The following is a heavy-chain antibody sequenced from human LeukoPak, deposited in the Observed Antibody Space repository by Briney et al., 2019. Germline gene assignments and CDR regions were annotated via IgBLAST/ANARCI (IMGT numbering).Heavy chain of an antibody. CDR1: GFTFSSFW. J-gene: IGHJ4*02. CDR2: IKQDGSEK. CDR3: ARDLNYFDY. Sequence: GSLRLSCAASGFTFSSFWMTWVRQAPGKGLEWVANIKQDGSEKYYVDSVRGRFTISRDNATNSLYLQMNSLRAEDTAVYYCARDLNYFDYWGLGTLVTVSS. V-gene: IGHV3-7*01.